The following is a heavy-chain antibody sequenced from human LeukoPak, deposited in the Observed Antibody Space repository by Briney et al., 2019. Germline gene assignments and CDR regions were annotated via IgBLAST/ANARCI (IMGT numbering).Heavy chain of an antibody. CDR2: ISSSSSTI. CDR3: ARKGTYYYDSSGYYPDAFDI. Sequence: PGGSLRLSCAASGFTVSSNYMNWVRQAPGKGLEWVSYISSSSSTIYYADSVKGRFTISRDNAKNSLYLQMNSLRAEDTAVYYCARKGTYYYDSSGYYPDAFDIWGQGTMVTVSS. V-gene: IGHV3-48*01. CDR1: GFTVSSNY. D-gene: IGHD3-22*01. J-gene: IGHJ3*02.